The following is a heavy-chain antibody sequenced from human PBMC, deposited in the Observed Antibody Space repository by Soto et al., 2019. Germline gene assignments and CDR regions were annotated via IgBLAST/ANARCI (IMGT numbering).Heavy chain of an antibody. J-gene: IGHJ4*02. CDR1: GFTFSNYA. CDR3: AKDQGSSWYEIDY. Sequence: GGSLRFSCAASGFTFSNYAVTWVRQAPGKGLEWVSTISGSGGSTYYADSVKGRSTISRDNSKNTLYLQMNSLRAEDTAVYYCAKDQGSSWYEIDYWGQGTLVTVSS. CDR2: ISGSGGST. D-gene: IGHD6-13*01. V-gene: IGHV3-23*01.